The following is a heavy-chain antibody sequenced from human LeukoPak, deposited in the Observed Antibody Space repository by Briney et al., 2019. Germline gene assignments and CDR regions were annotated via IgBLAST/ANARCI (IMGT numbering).Heavy chain of an antibody. V-gene: IGHV5-51*01. CDR1: GYSFSNYW. J-gene: IGHJ4*02. CDR2: IYPGDSDT. Sequence: GESLKISCKGSGYSFSNYWIGWVRQMPGIGLEWMGIIYPGDSDTRYNPSFQGQVTISADKSISTAYLQWSSLKASDTAMYYCARRVSGSYPDYWGQGTLVTVSS. D-gene: IGHD1-26*01. CDR3: ARRVSGSYPDY.